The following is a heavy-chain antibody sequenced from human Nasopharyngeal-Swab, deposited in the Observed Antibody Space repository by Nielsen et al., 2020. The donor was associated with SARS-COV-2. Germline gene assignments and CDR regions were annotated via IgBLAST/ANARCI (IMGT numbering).Heavy chain of an antibody. CDR1: GFTFSSYA. CDR2: ISGSGGST. Sequence: GASLKISCTASGFTFSSYAMSWVRQAPGKGLEWVSEISGSGGSTYYAESVKGRFTISRDNSKTTLYLQMSSLRAEDTAIYYCAKDLGVESPLWFDYWGQGTLLTVSS. J-gene: IGHJ4*02. D-gene: IGHD4-23*01. V-gene: IGHV3-23*01. CDR3: AKDLGVESPLWFDY.